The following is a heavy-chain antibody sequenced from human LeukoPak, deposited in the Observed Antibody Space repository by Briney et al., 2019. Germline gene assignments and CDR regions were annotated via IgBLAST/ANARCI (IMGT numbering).Heavy chain of an antibody. CDR1: GGTFSSYA. CDR2: IIPIFGTA. Sequence: ASVKVSCXASGGTFSSYAISWVRQAPGQGLEWMGRIIPIFGTANYAQKFQGRVTITTDESTSTAYMELSSLRSEDTAVYYCAREFGSSGSYWGQGTLVTVSS. D-gene: IGHD6-19*01. CDR3: AREFGSSGSY. V-gene: IGHV1-69*05. J-gene: IGHJ4*02.